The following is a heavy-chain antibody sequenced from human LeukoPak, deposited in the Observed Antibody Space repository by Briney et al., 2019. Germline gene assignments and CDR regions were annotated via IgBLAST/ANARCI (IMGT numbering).Heavy chain of an antibody. V-gene: IGHV3-74*01. J-gene: IGHJ4*02. CDR2: INEHGTT. CDR1: GFAFSDFW. D-gene: IGHD3-16*01. CDR3: ARVRGVN. Sequence: GGSLRLSCAASGFAFSDFWMYWVRQAPGKGLVWISNINEHGTTAYADSVKGRFTISRDNAKNILYLQMNSLRAEDTAVYYCARVRGVNWGQGTLVTVSS.